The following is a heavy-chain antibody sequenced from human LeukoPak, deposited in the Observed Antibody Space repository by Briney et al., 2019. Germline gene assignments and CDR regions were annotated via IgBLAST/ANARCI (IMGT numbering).Heavy chain of an antibody. Sequence: AAVKVSCKVSGYTLTELSMHWVRPAPGKGREGMGGFDPEDGETIYAQKFQGRVTMTEDTSTDTAYMELSSLRSEDTAVYYCATGPMIVVVESFDYWGQGTLVTVSS. CDR2: FDPEDGET. D-gene: IGHD3-22*01. CDR1: GYTLTELS. J-gene: IGHJ4*02. CDR3: ATGPMIVVVESFDY. V-gene: IGHV1-24*01.